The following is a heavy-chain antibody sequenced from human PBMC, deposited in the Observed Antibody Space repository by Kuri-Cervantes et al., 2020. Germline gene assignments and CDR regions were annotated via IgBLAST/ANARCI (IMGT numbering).Heavy chain of an antibody. D-gene: IGHD2-15*01. CDR3: AKPGGYCSGGSCYPTN. CDR1: GFSFSSYA. J-gene: IGHJ4*02. Sequence: GGSLRLSCTASGFSFSSYAMHWVRQVPGKGLEWISGINWNGDITGYADSVKGRFTISRDNAKKFLYLRMNSLRVEDTALYYCAKPGGYCSGGSCYPTNWGQGTLVTVSS. V-gene: IGHV3-20*04. CDR2: INWNGDIT.